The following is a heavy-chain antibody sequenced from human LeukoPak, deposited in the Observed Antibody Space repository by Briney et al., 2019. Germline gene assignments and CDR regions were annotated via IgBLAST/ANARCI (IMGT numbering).Heavy chain of an antibody. CDR3: AKQLWFGEFYYFDY. D-gene: IGHD3-10*01. Sequence: GGSLRLSCAAPGFTFDDYGMSWVRQAPGKGLEWVSGINWNGGSTGYADSVKGRFTISRDNAKNSLYLQMNSLRAEDTALYYCAKQLWFGEFYYFDYWGQGTLVTVSS. CDR1: GFTFDDYG. CDR2: INWNGGST. J-gene: IGHJ4*02. V-gene: IGHV3-20*04.